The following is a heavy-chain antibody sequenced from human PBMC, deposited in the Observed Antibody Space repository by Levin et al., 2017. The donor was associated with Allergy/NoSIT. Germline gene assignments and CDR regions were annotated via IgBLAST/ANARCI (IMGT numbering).Heavy chain of an antibody. CDR2: IYSGGSI. J-gene: IGHJ3*02. V-gene: IGHV3-53*01. CDR3: ARDRGSATEAFDI. CDR1: GLTVSSNY. D-gene: IGHD2-2*01. Sequence: PGGSLRLSCAASGLTVSSNYMNWVRQAPGKGLEWVSIIYSGGSIYYADSVKGRFTISRDNSKNTLYLQMNSLRAEDTAMYYCARDRGSATEAFDIWGQGTMVTVSS.